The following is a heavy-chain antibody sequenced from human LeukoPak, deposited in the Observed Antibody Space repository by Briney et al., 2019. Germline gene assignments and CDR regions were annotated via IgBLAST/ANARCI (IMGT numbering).Heavy chain of an antibody. CDR3: ARGGSYSSSSSDY. Sequence: GESLKISCQGSGYSFTKYWIGWVRQMPGKGLEWMGIIYPGDSDTRYSPSFQGQVTISADKSISTAYLQWSSLKASDTAMYYCARGGSYSSSSSDYWGQGTLVTVSS. CDR2: IYPGDSDT. J-gene: IGHJ4*02. CDR1: GYSFTKYW. V-gene: IGHV5-51*01. D-gene: IGHD6-6*01.